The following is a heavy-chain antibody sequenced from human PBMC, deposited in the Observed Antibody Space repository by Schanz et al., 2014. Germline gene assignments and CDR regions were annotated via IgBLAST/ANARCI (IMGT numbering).Heavy chain of an antibody. CDR1: GDSISSAY. D-gene: IGHD3-16*01. CDR2: IYYRGNT. CDR3: ARHGGIRHDPMDV. J-gene: IGHJ6*02. V-gene: IGHV4-31*03. Sequence: QVQLQESGPGLVEPSQTLFLTCTVSGDSISSAYWSRICQHPGKGLGWIGFIYYRGNTYYNPSLKRRVSMSLDPPKTQFFLNLNSLTAADTAVDYCARHGGIRHDPMDVWGQGTTVTVSS.